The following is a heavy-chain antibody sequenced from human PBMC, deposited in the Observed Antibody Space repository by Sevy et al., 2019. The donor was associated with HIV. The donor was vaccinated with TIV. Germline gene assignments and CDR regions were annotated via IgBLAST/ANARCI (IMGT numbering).Heavy chain of an antibody. CDR3: ARDGARITMVQGVMAYYHGMDV. CDR1: GFTFSTYS. J-gene: IGHJ6*02. CDR2: ISSSSNYK. D-gene: IGHD3-10*01. V-gene: IGHV3-21*01. Sequence: GGSLRLSCAASGFTFSTYSMNWVRQAPGKGLEWVSSISSSSNYKYYADSVKGRFTISRDNAKNSLYLQMNSLRAEDPAVDYCARDGARITMVQGVMAYYHGMDVWGQGTTVTVSS.